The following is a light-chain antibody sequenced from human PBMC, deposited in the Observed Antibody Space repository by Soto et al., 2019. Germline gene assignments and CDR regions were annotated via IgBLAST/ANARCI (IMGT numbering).Light chain of an antibody. V-gene: IGKV3-20*01. CDR3: QQYGSSTWT. CDR1: QSVSSSY. Sequence: ELVLTQSPGTLSLSPGERATLSCRASQSVSSSYLAWYQQKPGQAPRLLIYGASSRATGIPDRFSGSGSGTDFTLTISRLEPEDFAVHYCQQYGSSTWTFGQGTKVDIK. CDR2: GAS. J-gene: IGKJ1*01.